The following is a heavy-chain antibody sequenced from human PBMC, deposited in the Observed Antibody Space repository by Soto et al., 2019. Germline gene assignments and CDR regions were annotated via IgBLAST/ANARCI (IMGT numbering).Heavy chain of an antibody. Sequence: EVQLLESGGGLVQPGGSLRLSCAASGLTFSSFAMSWVRQAPGKGLEWVSAIGGSGDNTYYAHSVKGRFTISRDNSKNTLYLQMNSLRAEDTAVYYCAKGRGVPYYFDYCGQGTLVTVSS. CDR1: GLTFSSFA. CDR3: AKGRGVPYYFDY. V-gene: IGHV3-23*01. J-gene: IGHJ4*02. CDR2: IGGSGDNT.